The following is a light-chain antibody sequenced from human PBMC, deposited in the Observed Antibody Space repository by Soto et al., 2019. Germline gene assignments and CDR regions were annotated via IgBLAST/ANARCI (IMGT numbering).Light chain of an antibody. CDR1: QGISSY. CDR2: AAS. Sequence: TLSPSTLSAYTRDRVTITCRASQGISSYLAWYQQKPGKAPKLLIYAASTLQSGVPSRFSGSGSGTDFTLTISCLQSEDFATYYCQQYYSYPLTFGGGTKVDIK. CDR3: QQYYSYPLT. J-gene: IGKJ4*01. V-gene: IGKV1-8*01.